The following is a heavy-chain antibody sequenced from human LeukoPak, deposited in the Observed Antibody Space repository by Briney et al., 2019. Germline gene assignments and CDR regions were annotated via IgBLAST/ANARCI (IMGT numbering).Heavy chain of an antibody. V-gene: IGHV4-4*07. Sequence: SETLSLTCTVSGGSVSSYYWSWVRQPAGKGLEWVGHIYSSGSTNYNPSLKSRVSMSVATSKNQFSLKLSSVTAADTAVYYCARFSRGGSGSYENWFDPWGQGTLVTVSS. CDR3: ARFSRGGSGSYENWFDP. CDR2: IYSSGST. D-gene: IGHD3-10*01. CDR1: GGSVSSYY. J-gene: IGHJ5*02.